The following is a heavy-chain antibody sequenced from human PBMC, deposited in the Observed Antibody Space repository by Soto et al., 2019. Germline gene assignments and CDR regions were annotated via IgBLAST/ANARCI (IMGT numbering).Heavy chain of an antibody. Sequence: EVQLVESGGGSVQPGESLRLSCAASGFSFRDYDMHWVRQPTGKGLEWVSGLGAADDPYYVASVKGRFSVSRDNAQNSLYLQMNNLRAEDTARYYCVRDLRFLDWPYFDNWGQGTLVTVSS. CDR2: LGAADDP. D-gene: IGHD3-3*01. J-gene: IGHJ4*02. V-gene: IGHV3-13*05. CDR1: GFSFRDYD. CDR3: VRDLRFLDWPYFDN.